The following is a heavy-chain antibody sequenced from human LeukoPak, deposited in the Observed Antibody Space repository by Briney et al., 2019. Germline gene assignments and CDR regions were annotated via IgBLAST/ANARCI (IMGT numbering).Heavy chain of an antibody. CDR2: INHSGST. CDR3: ARRYSYGDFDY. Sequence: SEALSLTCAVYGGSFSGYYWSWIRQPPGKGLEWIGEINHSGSTNYNPSLKSRVTISVDTSKNQFSLKLSSVTAADTAVYYCARRYSYGDFDYWGQGTLVTVSS. D-gene: IGHD5-18*01. CDR1: GGSFSGYY. V-gene: IGHV4-34*01. J-gene: IGHJ4*02.